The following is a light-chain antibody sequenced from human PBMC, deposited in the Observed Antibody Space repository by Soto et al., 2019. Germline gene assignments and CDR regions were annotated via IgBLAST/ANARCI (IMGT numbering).Light chain of an antibody. CDR3: QPRSPWLSIT. V-gene: IGKV3-11*01. J-gene: IGKJ5*01. Sequence: EIVLTQAPATLYLSPGERATLACRASRSVSSRYLAWDQQKPGQAPSLLLYDVSHRATGVPARFSGSGSGTDLTLTISSLEPEAFAVYYCQPRSPWLSITFGQGTRLEIK. CDR2: DVS. CDR1: RSVSSRY.